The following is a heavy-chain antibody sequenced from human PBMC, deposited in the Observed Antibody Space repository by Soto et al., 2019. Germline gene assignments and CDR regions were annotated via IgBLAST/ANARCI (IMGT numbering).Heavy chain of an antibody. Sequence: SETLSLTCAVYGGSFSGYYWSWIRQPPGKGLEWIGEINHSGSTNYNPSLKSRVTISVDTSKNQFSLKLSSVTAADTAVYYCAQGYGDFWSGYLVYWGQGTLVTVSS. CDR3: AQGYGDFWSGYLVY. CDR2: INHSGST. V-gene: IGHV4-34*01. J-gene: IGHJ4*02. CDR1: GGSFSGYY. D-gene: IGHD3-3*01.